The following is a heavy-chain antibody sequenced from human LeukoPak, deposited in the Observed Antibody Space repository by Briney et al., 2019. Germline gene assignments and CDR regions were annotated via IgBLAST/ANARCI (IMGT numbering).Heavy chain of an antibody. CDR1: GGSISHYY. CDR3: AREISSSRPNWFDP. D-gene: IGHD6-13*01. V-gene: IGHV4-59*01. Sequence: SETLSLTCTVSGGSISHYYWSWIRQPPGKGLEWIGYIYYSGTTNYNPSLKSRVTISVDTSKNQFSLKLNSVTAADTAVYYCAREISSSRPNWFDPWGQGTLVTVSS. J-gene: IGHJ5*02. CDR2: IYYSGTT.